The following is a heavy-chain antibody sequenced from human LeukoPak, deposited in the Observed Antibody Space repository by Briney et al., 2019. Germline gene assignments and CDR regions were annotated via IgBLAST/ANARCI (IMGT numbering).Heavy chain of an antibody. V-gene: IGHV4-59*01. CDR2: VFHSGRT. D-gene: IGHD3-9*01. CDR1: GGSFRGFF. J-gene: IGHJ4*02. Sequence: SETLSLTCTVAGGSFRGFFWNWIRHPPGKGLDWIGFVFHSGRTDYNPSLKSRVTISADTSKHQFSLRLTSVTAADTAVYYCASFFFKQKTAYEIGFGYLDYWGQGALVIVSA. CDR3: ASFFFKQKTAYEIGFGYLDY.